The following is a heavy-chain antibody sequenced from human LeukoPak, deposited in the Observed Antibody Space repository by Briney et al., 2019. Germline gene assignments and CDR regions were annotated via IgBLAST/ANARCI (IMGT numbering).Heavy chain of an antibody. CDR3: AKTINYWYFDL. J-gene: IGHJ2*01. CDR1: GFTFSDYS. CDR2: ISSSSSHT. D-gene: IGHD1-1*01. Sequence: GGSLRLSCAASGFTFSDYSMSWIRQAPGKGLEWASSISSSSSHTNYADSVKGRFTISRDNSKNTLYLQMNSLRAEDTAVYYCAKTINYWYFDLWGRGTLVTVSS. V-gene: IGHV3-11*03.